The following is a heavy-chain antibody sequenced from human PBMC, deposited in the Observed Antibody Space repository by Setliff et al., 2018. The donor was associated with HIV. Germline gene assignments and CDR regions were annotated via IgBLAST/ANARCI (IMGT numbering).Heavy chain of an antibody. CDR1: GSSISSSYR. CDR2: INHSGST. D-gene: IGHD3-10*02. V-gene: IGHV4-28*03. J-gene: IGHJ4*02. CDR3: ARENYYVTEY. Sequence: SETLSLTCAVSGSSISSSYRWGWIRQSPGKGLEWIGEINHSGSTNYNPSLKSRVTISLDTSKNQFSLKLNSVTIADTAVYYCARENYYVTEYWGQGTLVTVSS.